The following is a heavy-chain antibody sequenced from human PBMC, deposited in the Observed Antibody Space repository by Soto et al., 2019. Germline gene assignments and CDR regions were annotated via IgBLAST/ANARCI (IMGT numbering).Heavy chain of an antibody. D-gene: IGHD3-22*01. CDR3: ARGGGYYDTSGYNRDTFDM. Sequence: EVQLVESGGGLVKPGGSLRLSCAGTGFTFSSYSMNWVRQAPGKGLEWVSGVSSSSSYIFYADSVKGRFTISRDNAKDSLHLQMNSLRAEDTAVYYCARGGGYYDTSGYNRDTFDMWGQGTMVTVSS. J-gene: IGHJ3*02. CDR1: GFTFSSYS. CDR2: VSSSSSYI. V-gene: IGHV3-21*01.